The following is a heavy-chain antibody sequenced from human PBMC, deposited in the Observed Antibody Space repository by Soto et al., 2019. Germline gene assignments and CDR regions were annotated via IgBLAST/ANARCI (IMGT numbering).Heavy chain of an antibody. D-gene: IGHD3-10*01. CDR1: GGSFSGYY. CDR2: INHSGST. Sequence: SETLSLTCAVYGGSFSGYYWTWIRQPPGTGLEWIGEINHSGSTNYNPSLKSRVTISLDTSQNQFSLRLTSMTAADTAVYFCARLRVGNIFDPWGQGTLVTVSS. J-gene: IGHJ5*02. CDR3: ARLRVGNIFDP. V-gene: IGHV4-34*01.